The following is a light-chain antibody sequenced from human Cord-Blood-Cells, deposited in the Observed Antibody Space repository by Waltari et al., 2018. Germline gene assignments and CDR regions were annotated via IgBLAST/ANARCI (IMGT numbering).Light chain of an antibody. CDR2: HAS. CDR3: QQYDNLPLT. CDR1: QDISNY. V-gene: IGKV1-33*01. Sequence: DIQLTQSPSSLSASVGDRVTNTCQASQDISNYLNWYQQKPGKAPKLLIYHASNLETGVPSRFSGSGSGTDFTFTISSLQPEDIATYYCQQYDNLPLTFGGGTKVEIK. J-gene: IGKJ4*01.